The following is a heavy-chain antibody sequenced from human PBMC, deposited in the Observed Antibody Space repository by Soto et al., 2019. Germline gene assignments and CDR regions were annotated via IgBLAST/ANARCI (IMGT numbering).Heavy chain of an antibody. Sequence: ASVKVSCKTSGYSFTSYGTIWVRQAPGQGLEWMGWISGYNGNTKYSQKFQGRVTITRDTSASTAYMELSSLRSEDTAVYYCARDLGGWPDYWGQGTLVTVSS. CDR2: ISGYNGNT. V-gene: IGHV1-18*01. CDR1: GYSFTSYG. CDR3: ARDLGGWPDY. D-gene: IGHD2-15*01. J-gene: IGHJ4*02.